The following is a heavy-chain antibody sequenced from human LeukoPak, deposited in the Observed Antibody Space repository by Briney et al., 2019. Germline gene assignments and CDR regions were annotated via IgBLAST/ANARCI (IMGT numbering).Heavy chain of an antibody. CDR3: ARGSPPGEAWERPYFFDF. V-gene: IGHV3-33*01. CDR2: IWYDGSNK. J-gene: IGHJ4*02. Sequence: GALRLSCAASGFTFSSYGMHWVRQAPGKGLEWVAVIWYDGSNKYYADSVKGRFTISRDNSKNTLYLQMNSLRAEDTAVYYCARGSPPGEAWERPYFFDFWGQGTPGTVLS. D-gene: IGHD1-26*01. CDR1: GFTFSSYG.